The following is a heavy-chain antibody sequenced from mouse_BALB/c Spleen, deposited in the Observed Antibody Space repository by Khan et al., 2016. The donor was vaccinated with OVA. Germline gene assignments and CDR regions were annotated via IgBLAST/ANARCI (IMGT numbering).Heavy chain of an antibody. D-gene: IGHD1-1*01. Sequence: EVELVESGGDLVKPGGSLKLSCAASGFTFSTYGTSWVRQTPDKRLEWVATISSGGHYTYYPDSVKGRFTISRDNAKNSLYLQMTSLKSEDTAIYYCARLAYYYNSEGFAYWGQGTLVTVSA. CDR1: GFTFSTYG. V-gene: IGHV5-6*01. CDR2: ISSGGHYT. CDR3: ARLAYYYNSEGFAY. J-gene: IGHJ3*01.